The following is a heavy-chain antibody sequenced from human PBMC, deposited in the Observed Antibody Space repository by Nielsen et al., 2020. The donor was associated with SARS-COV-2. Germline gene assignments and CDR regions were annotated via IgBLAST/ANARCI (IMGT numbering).Heavy chain of an antibody. D-gene: IGHD3-10*01. J-gene: IGHJ3*02. CDR1: GFTFNIYA. CDR3: AKDDVVRGDAFDI. V-gene: IGHV3-23*01. Sequence: GESLKLSCAASGFTFNIYAMAWVRRAPGRGLQWVTGVSSSGGSTYYTDSVKGRFSISRDNSRNTLYLQMHSLRVEDTALYYCAKDDVVRGDAFDIWGQGTMVTVSS. CDR2: VSSSGGST.